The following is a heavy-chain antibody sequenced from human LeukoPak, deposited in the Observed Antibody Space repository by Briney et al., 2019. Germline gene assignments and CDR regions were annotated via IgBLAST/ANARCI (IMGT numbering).Heavy chain of an antibody. D-gene: IGHD3-22*01. CDR3: ARDDSSGYYVDY. V-gene: IGHV4-59*08. CDR2: IYYSGST. CDR1: GGSISSYY. J-gene: IGHJ4*02. Sequence: SETLSLTCTVSGGSISSYYWSWIRQPPGKGLEWIGYIYYSGSTHYNPSLKSRVTISVDTSKNQFSLKLSSVTAADTAVYYCARDDSSGYYVDYWGQGTLVTVSS.